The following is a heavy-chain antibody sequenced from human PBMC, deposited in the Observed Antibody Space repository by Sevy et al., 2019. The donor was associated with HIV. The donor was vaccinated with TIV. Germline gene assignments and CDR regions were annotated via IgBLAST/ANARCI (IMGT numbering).Heavy chain of an antibody. CDR2: IYYSGST. CDR3: ARVNLGYCSSTSCYAYYYYYYYMDV. CDR1: GGSISSGGYY. D-gene: IGHD2-2*01. J-gene: IGHJ6*03. Sequence: SETLSLTCTVSGGSISSGGYYWSWIRQHPGKGLEWIGYIYYSGSTYYNLSLKSRVTISVDTSKNQFSLKLSSVTAADTAVYYCARVNLGYCSSTSCYAYYYYYYYMDVWGKGTTVTVSS. V-gene: IGHV4-31*03.